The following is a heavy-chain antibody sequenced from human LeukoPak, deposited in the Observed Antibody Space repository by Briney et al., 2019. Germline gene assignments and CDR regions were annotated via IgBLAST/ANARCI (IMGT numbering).Heavy chain of an antibody. D-gene: IGHD3-3*01. V-gene: IGHV3-7*01. J-gene: IGHJ4*02. CDR1: GFTFSSYW. Sequence: GGSLRLSCAASGFTFSSYWMNWVRQAPGKGLEWVANIKEDGSDKYYVDSVKGRFTISRDNAKNSLYLQMNSLRAEDTAVYYCARRVEEWQPDYWGQGTLVTVSS. CDR2: IKEDGSDK. CDR3: ARRVEEWQPDY.